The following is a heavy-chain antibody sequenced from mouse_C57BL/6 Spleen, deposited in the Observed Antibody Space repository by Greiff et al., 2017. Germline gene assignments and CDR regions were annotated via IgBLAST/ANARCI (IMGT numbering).Heavy chain of an antibody. Sequence: VQLQQPGAALVKPGASVKMSCKASGYTFTSYWITWVKQRPGQGLEWIGDIYPGSGSTNYNEKFKSKATLTVDTSSSTAYMQLSSLTSKDSAVYYCAKWTTIVALYAMDYWGQGTSVTVSS. J-gene: IGHJ4*01. CDR1: GYTFTSYW. CDR3: AKWTTIVALYAMDY. V-gene: IGHV1-55*01. D-gene: IGHD1-1*01. CDR2: IYPGSGST.